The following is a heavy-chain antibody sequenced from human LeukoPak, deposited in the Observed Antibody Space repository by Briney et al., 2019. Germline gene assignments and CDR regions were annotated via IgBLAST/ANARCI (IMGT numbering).Heavy chain of an antibody. J-gene: IGHJ4*02. CDR3: AKDGYCSSTSCYVVYFDY. Sequence: GGSLRLSCAASGFTFSSYAMSWVRQAPGKGLEWVSAISGSGGSTYYSDAVKGRFTISRDNSKNTLYLQMNSLRAEDTAVYYCAKDGYCSSTSCYVVYFDYWRQGTLVTVSS. CDR1: GFTFSSYA. CDR2: ISGSGGST. V-gene: IGHV3-23*01. D-gene: IGHD2-2*03.